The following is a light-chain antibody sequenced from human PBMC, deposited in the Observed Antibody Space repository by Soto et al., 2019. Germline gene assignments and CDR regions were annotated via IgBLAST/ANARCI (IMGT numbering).Light chain of an antibody. Sequence: EIVLTQSPGTLSLSPGERATPSCRASQSVSSSYLAWYQQKPGQAPRLLIYGASSRATGIPDRFSGSGSGTDFTLTISRLEPEDFAVYYCQQYGSSPLTFGGGTKV. V-gene: IGKV3-20*01. CDR3: QQYGSSPLT. J-gene: IGKJ4*01. CDR1: QSVSSSY. CDR2: GAS.